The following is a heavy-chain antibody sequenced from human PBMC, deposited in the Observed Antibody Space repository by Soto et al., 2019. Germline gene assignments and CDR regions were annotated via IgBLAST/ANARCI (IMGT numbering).Heavy chain of an antibody. CDR2: IYWDDDV. D-gene: IGHD7-27*01. CDR3: VNRTGSNGAWFDP. Sequence: SGPTLVNPTQTLTLSCAFSGFSLSTTGEGVGWFRQPPGKAPEWLALIYWDDDVRYSPSLRNRLTITKDTSENQVVLTMTNIDPLDTATYYCVNRTGSNGAWFDPWGQGILVTVSS. J-gene: IGHJ5*02. V-gene: IGHV2-5*02. CDR1: GFSLSTTGEG.